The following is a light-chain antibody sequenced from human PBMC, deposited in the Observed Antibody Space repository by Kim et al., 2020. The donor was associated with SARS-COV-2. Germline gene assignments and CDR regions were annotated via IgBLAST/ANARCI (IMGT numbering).Light chain of an antibody. CDR2: DNN. V-gene: IGLV1-51*01. CDR1: RSNIGSNY. Sequence: GQKVTISFAGSRSNIGSNYVSWYQHLPGIAPKLLIFDNNKRPSGIPDRFSGSKSGTSATLGITGLQTGDEADYYCGTWDSNLRAVVFGGGTKVTVL. CDR3: GTWDSNLRAVV. J-gene: IGLJ3*02.